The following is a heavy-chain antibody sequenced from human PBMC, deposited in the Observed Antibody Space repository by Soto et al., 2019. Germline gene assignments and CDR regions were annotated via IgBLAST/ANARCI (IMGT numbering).Heavy chain of an antibody. Sequence: QLQLQESGPGLVKPSQTLSLTCSVSGDSISSRVYYWGWIRQPPGKGLEWIGNFYYFGSTYYNPSIKRRVTIPVHTANNQLSLRMRSETGADTAVYYSATNTMTSNCFDPWGQGTLVTVSS. D-gene: IGHD3-3*01. J-gene: IGHJ5*02. CDR2: FYYFGST. V-gene: IGHV4-39*01. CDR1: GDSISSRVYY. CDR3: ATNTMTSNCFDP.